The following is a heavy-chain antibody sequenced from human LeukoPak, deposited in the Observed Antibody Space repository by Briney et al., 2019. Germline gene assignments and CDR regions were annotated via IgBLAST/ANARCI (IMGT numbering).Heavy chain of an antibody. D-gene: IGHD2-21*01. J-gene: IGHJ4*02. CDR1: GFIFSIYW. CDR3: ARVLGGYSYVYGPDFDY. V-gene: IGHV3-7*01. Sequence: GGSLTLSCAASGFIFSIYWMTWVRPAPGEGLEWVANIKQDGGESKKSYVDSEKGRFTIDRDNAKTSLYQQMNSLRADDTAVYYCARVLGGYSYVYGPDFDYWGQGTLVTVSS. CDR2: IKQDGGESKK.